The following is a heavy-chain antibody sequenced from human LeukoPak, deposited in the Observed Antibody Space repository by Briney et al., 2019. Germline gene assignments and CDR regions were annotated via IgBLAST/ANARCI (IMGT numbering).Heavy chain of an antibody. CDR2: INSDGSST. J-gene: IGHJ6*02. CDR3: ARGKYYSRWQLVPNYYYYGMDV. CDR1: GFTFSSYW. V-gene: IGHV3-74*01. D-gene: IGHD6-6*01. Sequence: GGSLRISCAASGFTFSSYWMHWVRQAPGKGLVWVSRINSDGSSTSYADSVKGRFTISRDNAKNTLYLQMNSLRAEDTAVYYCARGKYYSRWQLVPNYYYYGMDVWGQGTTVTVSS.